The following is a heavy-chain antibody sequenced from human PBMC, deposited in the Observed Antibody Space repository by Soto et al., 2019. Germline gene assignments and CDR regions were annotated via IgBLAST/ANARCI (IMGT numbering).Heavy chain of an antibody. D-gene: IGHD6-6*01. CDR2: IIPIFGTA. J-gene: IGHJ2*01. V-gene: IGHV1-69*13. Sequence: SVKVSCKASGGTFSSYAISWVRQAPGQGLEWMGGIIPIFGTANYAQKFQGRVTITADESTSTAYMELSSLRSEDTAVYYCARDHPYSSSAGWYFDLWGRGTLVTVSS. CDR1: GGTFSSYA. CDR3: ARDHPYSSSAGWYFDL.